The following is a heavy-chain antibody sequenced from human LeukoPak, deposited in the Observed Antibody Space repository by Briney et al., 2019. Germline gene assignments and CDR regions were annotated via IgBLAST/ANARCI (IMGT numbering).Heavy chain of an antibody. J-gene: IGHJ4*02. D-gene: IGHD6-13*01. CDR1: GFTFSSYS. V-gene: IGHV3-48*04. CDR2: ISSSSSTI. Sequence: PGRSLRLSCAASGFTFSSYSMNWVRQAPGKGLEWVSYISSSSSTIYYADSVKGRFTISRDNAKNSLYLQMNSLRAEDTAVYYCAREKWAAAGHPDDYWGQGTLVTVSS. CDR3: AREKWAAAGHPDDY.